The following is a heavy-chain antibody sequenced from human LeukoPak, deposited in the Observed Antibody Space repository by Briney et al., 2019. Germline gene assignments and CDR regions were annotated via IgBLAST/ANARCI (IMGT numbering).Heavy chain of an antibody. CDR1: GGTFSSYA. V-gene: IGHV1-69*13. D-gene: IGHD3-22*01. Sequence: GASVKVSCKASGGTFSSYAISWVRQAPGQGLEWMGGIIPIFGTANYAQKFQGRVTITADESTSTAYMELGSLRSEDTAVYYCARDRNYYDSSGYYDPLDYWGQGTLVTVSS. J-gene: IGHJ4*02. CDR3: ARDRNYYDSSGYYDPLDY. CDR2: IIPIFGTA.